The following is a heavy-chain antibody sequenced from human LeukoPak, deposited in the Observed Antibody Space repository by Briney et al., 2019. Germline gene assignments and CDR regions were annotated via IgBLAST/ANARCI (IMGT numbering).Heavy chain of an antibody. CDR2: IWYDGSNK. CDR1: GFTFSSYG. D-gene: IGHD1-14*01. Sequence: TGGSLRLSCAASGFTFSSYGMHWVRQAPGKGLEWVAVIWYDGSNKYYADSVKGRFTISRDNSENTLYLQMNSLRAEDTAVYYCARGTTVYYYYYYMDVWGKGTTVTVSS. CDR3: ARGTTVYYYYYYMDV. J-gene: IGHJ6*03. V-gene: IGHV3-33*01.